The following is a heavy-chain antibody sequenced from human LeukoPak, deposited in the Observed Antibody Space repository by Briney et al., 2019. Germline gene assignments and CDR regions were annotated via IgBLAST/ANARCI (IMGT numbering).Heavy chain of an antibody. D-gene: IGHD1-7*01. CDR3: ARDLGSVTGTTNWFDP. CDR2: IYTSGRT. CDR1: GGSISSYY. V-gene: IGHV4-4*07. J-gene: IGHJ5*02. Sequence: SETLSLTCTVSGGSISSYYWSWIRQPAGKGLEWIGRIYTSGRTIYNPSLESRVTMSIDTSKNQFSLKLNSVTAADTAVYYCARDLGSVTGTTNWFDPWGQGTLVTVSS.